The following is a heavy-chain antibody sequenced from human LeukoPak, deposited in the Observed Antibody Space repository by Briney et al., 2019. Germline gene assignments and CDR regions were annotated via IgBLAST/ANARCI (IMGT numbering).Heavy chain of an antibody. CDR2: ISSSSSYI. D-gene: IGHD5-18*01. Sequence: GGSLRLSCAASGFTFSSYSMNWVRQAPGKGLEWVSSISSSSSYIYYADSVKGRFTISRDNAKNSLYLQMNSLRAEDTAVYYCARVGGYSYALDYWGQGTLVTVSS. CDR1: GFTFSSYS. V-gene: IGHV3-21*01. CDR3: ARVGGYSYALDY. J-gene: IGHJ4*02.